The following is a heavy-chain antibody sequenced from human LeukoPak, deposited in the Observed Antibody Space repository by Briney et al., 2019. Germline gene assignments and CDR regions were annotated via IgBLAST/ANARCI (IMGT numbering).Heavy chain of an antibody. CDR2: ISWNSGSI. CDR3: ARDLSGGGGVY. V-gene: IGHV3-9*01. CDR1: GFTFDDYA. D-gene: IGHD2-15*01. Sequence: GGSLRLSCAASGFTFDDYAMHWVRQAPGKGLEWVSGISWNSGSIGYADSVKGRFTISRDNAKNSLYLQMNSLRAEDTAVYYCARDLSGGGGVYWGQGTLVTVSS. J-gene: IGHJ4*02.